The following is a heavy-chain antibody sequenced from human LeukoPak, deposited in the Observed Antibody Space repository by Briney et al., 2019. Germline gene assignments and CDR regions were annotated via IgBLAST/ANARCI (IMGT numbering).Heavy chain of an antibody. D-gene: IGHD3-16*02. V-gene: IGHV3-30*01. Sequence: GGSLRLSCAASGFSFSNYAMHWVRQTPGKGLEWVAFVSYDGSRDSHSDSVKGRFTISRDDSKNTLYLQMNSLRPEDTAVYYCTREERGYIPAFWGQGTLVTVSS. CDR3: TREERGYIPAF. CDR1: GFSFSNYA. J-gene: IGHJ4*02. CDR2: VSYDGSRD.